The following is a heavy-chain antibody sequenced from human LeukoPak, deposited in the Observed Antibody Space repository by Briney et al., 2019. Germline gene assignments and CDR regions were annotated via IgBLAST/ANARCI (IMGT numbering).Heavy chain of an antibody. CDR3: ARESILGTTTDYFDY. CDR2: ISRTTGSI. V-gene: IGHV3-48*04. CDR1: GFTASSYT. D-gene: IGHD1-26*01. J-gene: IGHJ4*02. Sequence: GGSLRLSCEAAGFTASSYTMNWVRQAPGKGLEWVSLISRTTGSIYYADSVRGRFTISRDSAKNSVYLQMNSLRAEDTAIYYCARESILGTTTDYFDYWGQGTRVIDSS.